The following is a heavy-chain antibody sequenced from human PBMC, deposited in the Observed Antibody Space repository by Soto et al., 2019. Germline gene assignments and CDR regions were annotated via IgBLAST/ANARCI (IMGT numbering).Heavy chain of an antibody. CDR1: GFSLTTSGVG. D-gene: IGHD6-6*01. J-gene: IGHJ3*01. Sequence: QITLKESGPTLVKPTEALTLTCTFSGFSLTTSGVGVGWIRQPPGKALEWLALIYWDDDKRYSPSLKNRLTITKDTSRNQVVLTLTNLDPVDTATYYCVHRLYASSDDAFDFWGQGTLVTVSS. CDR2: IYWDDDK. V-gene: IGHV2-5*02. CDR3: VHRLYASSDDAFDF.